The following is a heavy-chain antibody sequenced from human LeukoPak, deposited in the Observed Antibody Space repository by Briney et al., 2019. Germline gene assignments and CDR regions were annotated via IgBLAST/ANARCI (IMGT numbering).Heavy chain of an antibody. CDR3: TTGYSGSYPSVTY. Sequence: GGSLRLSCAASGFTFSNAWMSWVRQAPGKGLEWVGRIKSKTDGGTTDYAAPVKGRFTISRDDSKNTLYLQMNSLKTEDTAVYYCTTGYSGSYPSVTYWGQGTLVTVSS. CDR2: IKSKTDGGTT. J-gene: IGHJ4*02. CDR1: GFTFSNAW. V-gene: IGHV3-15*01. D-gene: IGHD1-26*01.